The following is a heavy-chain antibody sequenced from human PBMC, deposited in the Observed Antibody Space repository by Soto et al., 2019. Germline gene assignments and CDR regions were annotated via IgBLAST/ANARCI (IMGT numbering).Heavy chain of an antibody. V-gene: IGHV4-38-2*01. J-gene: IGHJ6*02. CDR1: GYSISSGYY. D-gene: IGHD2-15*01. CDR3: ARALYCSGGSCSPLRGMDV. CDR2: IYHSGGT. Sequence: SETLSLTCAVSGYSISSGYYWGWIRQPPGKGLEWIGTIYHSGGTYYNPSLKSRVTISVDTSKNQFSLKVNSVTAADTAVYYCARALYCSGGSCSPLRGMDVWGLGTTVTVSS.